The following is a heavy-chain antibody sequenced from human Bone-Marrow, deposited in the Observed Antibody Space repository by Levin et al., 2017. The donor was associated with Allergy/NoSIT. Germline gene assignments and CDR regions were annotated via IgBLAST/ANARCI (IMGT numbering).Heavy chain of an antibody. CDR2: IIPIFGTA. V-gene: IGHV1-69*01. CDR3: ARDPRRYSYAPGRYYYYYGMDV. CDR1: GGTFSSYA. J-gene: IGHJ6*02. Sequence: KISCKASGGTFSSYAISWVRQAPGQGLEWMGGIIPIFGTANYAQKFQGRVTITADESTSTAYMELSSLRSEDTAVYYCARDPRRYSYAPGRYYYYYGMDVWGQGTTVTVSS. D-gene: IGHD5-18*01.